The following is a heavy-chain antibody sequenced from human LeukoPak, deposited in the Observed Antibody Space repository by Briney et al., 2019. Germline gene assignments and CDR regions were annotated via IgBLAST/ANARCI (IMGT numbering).Heavy chain of an antibody. CDR1: EFTVSSNY. CDR3: ARDRDYYDSSGYHY. CDR2: IYSGGGT. V-gene: IGHV3-53*01. J-gene: IGHJ4*02. D-gene: IGHD3-22*01. Sequence: GGSLRLSCAASEFTVSSNYMSWVRQAPGKGLEWVSTIYSGGGTYYADSVKGRFTISRDNSRNTLYLQMNSLRAEDTAVYYCARDRDYYDSSGYHYWGQGTLVTVSS.